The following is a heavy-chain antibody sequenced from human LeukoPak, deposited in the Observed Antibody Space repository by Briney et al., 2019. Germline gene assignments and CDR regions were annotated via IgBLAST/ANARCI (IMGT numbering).Heavy chain of an antibody. V-gene: IGHV3-23*01. CDR2: ISGSGGST. Sequence: GGSLRLSCAASGFTFGSYAMSWVRQAPGKGLEWVSAISGSGGSTYYADSVKGRFTISRDNSKNTLYLQMNSLRAEDTAVYYCATYYDILTGYYFYWGQGTLVTVSS. J-gene: IGHJ4*02. CDR1: GFTFGSYA. CDR3: ATYYDILTGYYFY. D-gene: IGHD3-9*01.